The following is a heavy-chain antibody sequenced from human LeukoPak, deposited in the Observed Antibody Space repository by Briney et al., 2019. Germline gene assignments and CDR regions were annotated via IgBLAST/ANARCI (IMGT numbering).Heavy chain of an antibody. CDR2: ISSSSSYI. Sequence: GGSLRLSCAASGFTYNSYSMNWVRQAPGKGLEWVSYISSSSSYIYCADSVKGRFTISRDNAKNPLYLQMNSVRAEDTRVYYCARSQTMVEAPTRAFDIRGQGTMVTVS. CDR3: ARSQTMVEAPTRAFDI. V-gene: IGHV3-21*01. J-gene: IGHJ3*02. D-gene: IGHD2-15*01. CDR1: GFTYNSYS.